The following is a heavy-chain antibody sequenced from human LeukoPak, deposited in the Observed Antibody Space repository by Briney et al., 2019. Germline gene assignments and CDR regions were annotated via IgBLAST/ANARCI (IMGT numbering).Heavy chain of an antibody. J-gene: IGHJ5*02. CDR2: IYTSGST. V-gene: IGHV4-4*07. Sequence: SETLSLTCTVSGGSISSYYWSWIRQPAGKGLEWIGRIYTSGSTNYNPSLKSRVTMSVDTSKNQFSLKLSSVTAADTAVYYCARLSSSSPEVNWFDPWGQGTLVTVSS. CDR3: ARLSSSSPEVNWFDP. D-gene: IGHD6-6*01. CDR1: GGSISSYY.